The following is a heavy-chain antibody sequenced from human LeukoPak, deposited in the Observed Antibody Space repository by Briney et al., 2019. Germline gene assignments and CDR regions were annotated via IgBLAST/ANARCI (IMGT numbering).Heavy chain of an antibody. CDR1: GFSFSSHN. CDR3: ARDRGSGWHTFDY. J-gene: IGHJ4*02. D-gene: IGHD6-19*01. V-gene: IGHV3-21*01. Sequence: GGSLRLSCAASGFSFSSHNMNWVRQAPEKGLEWVSSISTGGRYLYYADSVKGRFTISRDNAKNSLYLQMNSLRAEDTAVYYCARDRGSGWHTFDYWGQGTLVTVSS. CDR2: ISTGGRYL.